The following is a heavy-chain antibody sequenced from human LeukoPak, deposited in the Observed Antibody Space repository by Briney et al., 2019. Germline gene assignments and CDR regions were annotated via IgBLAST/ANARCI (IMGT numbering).Heavy chain of an antibody. Sequence: ASVKVSCKASGYTFTGYYLHWVRQAPGQGLEWMGWINPNSGGTNYAQNFQGRVTMTRDTSISTAYMELSNLRSVDTAVYYCARDNRGTIDYWGQGTLVTVSS. CDR1: GYTFTGYY. J-gene: IGHJ4*02. D-gene: IGHD1-14*01. CDR3: ARDNRGTIDY. CDR2: INPNSGGT. V-gene: IGHV1-2*02.